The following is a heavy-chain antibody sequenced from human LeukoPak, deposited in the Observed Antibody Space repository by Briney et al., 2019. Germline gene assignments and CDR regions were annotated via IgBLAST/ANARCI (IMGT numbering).Heavy chain of an antibody. CDR3: ARGVVPAEGAYYFDY. Sequence: SVKVSCKASGGTFSSYAISWVRQAPGQGLEWMGGIIPIFGTANYAQKFQGRVTITTDESTSTAYMELSSLRSEDTAVYYCARGVVPAEGAYYFDYWGQGTLVTVSS. CDR1: GGTFSSYA. D-gene: IGHD2-2*01. CDR2: IIPIFGTA. V-gene: IGHV1-69*05. J-gene: IGHJ4*02.